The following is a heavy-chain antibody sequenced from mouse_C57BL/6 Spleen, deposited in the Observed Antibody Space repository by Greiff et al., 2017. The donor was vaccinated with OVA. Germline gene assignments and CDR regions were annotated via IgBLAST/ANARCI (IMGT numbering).Heavy chain of an antibody. CDR1: GYAFSSSW. CDR2: IYPGDGDT. D-gene: IGHD2-10*02. CDR3: ARGGYGNYDAMDY. Sequence: VQLQQSGPELVKPGASVKISCKASGYAFSSSWMNWVKQRPGKGLEWIGRIYPGDGDTNYNGKFKGKATLTADKSSSTAYMQLSSLTSEDSAVCFCARGGYGNYDAMDYWGQGTSVTVSS. V-gene: IGHV1-82*01. J-gene: IGHJ4*01.